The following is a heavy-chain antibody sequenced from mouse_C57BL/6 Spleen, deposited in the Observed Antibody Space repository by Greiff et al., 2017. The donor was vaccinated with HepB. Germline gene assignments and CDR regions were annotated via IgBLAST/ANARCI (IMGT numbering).Heavy chain of an antibody. CDR3: EGNYPVPY. Sequence: QVTLKVSGAELARPGASVKLSCKASGYTFTSYGISWVKQRTGQGLEWIGEIYPRSGNTYYNEKFKGKATLTADKSSSTAYMELRSLTSEDSAVYFCEGNYPVPYWGQGTLVTVSA. V-gene: IGHV1-81*01. CDR2: IYPRSGNT. J-gene: IGHJ3*01. D-gene: IGHD2-1*01. CDR1: GYTFTSYG.